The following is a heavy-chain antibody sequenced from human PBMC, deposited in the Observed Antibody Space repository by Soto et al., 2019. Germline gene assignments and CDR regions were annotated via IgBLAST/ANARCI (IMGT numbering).Heavy chain of an antibody. J-gene: IGHJ6*02. CDR1: GFTFSNAW. Sequence: PGWSLRLSCAASGFTFSNAWMSWVRQAPGRGVEGVGRFNSKTDGGTTDYAAPVKGRFTISRDDSKNTLYLQMNSLKTEDTAVYYCTTDPFIWQQRAQPYYYYGMDVWGQGTTVTVSS. D-gene: IGHD6-13*01. CDR2: FNSKTDGGTT. CDR3: TTDPFIWQQRAQPYYYYGMDV. V-gene: IGHV3-15*01.